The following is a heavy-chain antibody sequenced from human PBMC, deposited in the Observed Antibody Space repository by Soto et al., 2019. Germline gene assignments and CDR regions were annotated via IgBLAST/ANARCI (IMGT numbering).Heavy chain of an antibody. CDR1: GFIVISND. D-gene: IGHD6-19*01. J-gene: IGHJ5*02. CDR2: IYSGGST. V-gene: IGHV3-53*01. CDR3: TRDSEAGTKGRWFDP. Sequence: GGALRVSCAASGFIVISNDMSWGRQAPWKGPEWVSVIYSGGSTYYADSVKGRFTISRDNSKSTLYLQMNSLRAEDTAVYYCTRDSEAGTKGRWFDPWGQGT.